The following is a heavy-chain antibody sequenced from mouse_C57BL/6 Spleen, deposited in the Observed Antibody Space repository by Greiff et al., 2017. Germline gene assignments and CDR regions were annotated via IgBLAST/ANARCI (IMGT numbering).Heavy chain of an antibody. CDR3: ARSTASPVTTGCMDY. Sequence: QVQLQQSGAELARPGASVKMSCKASGYTFTSYTMHWVKQRPGQGLEWIGYINPSSGYTKYNQKFKDKATLTADKSSSTAYMQLSSLTSEDSAVYYCARSTASPVTTGCMDYWGQGTSVTVSS. J-gene: IGHJ4*01. D-gene: IGHD2-5*01. V-gene: IGHV1-4*01. CDR2: INPSSGYT. CDR1: GYTFTSYT.